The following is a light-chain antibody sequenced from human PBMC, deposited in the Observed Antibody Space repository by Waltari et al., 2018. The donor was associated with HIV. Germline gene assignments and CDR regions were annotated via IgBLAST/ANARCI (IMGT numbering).Light chain of an antibody. CDR2: AVT. CDR1: RRDVACYNL. CDR3: CSYAGTSTYV. V-gene: IGLV2-23*02. Sequence: QSALTQPAHVSGSPGQSLTISCTGPRRDVACYNLVSWYQHHPGKAPKVMIYAVTKRPSGVSDRFSGSKSGNTASLTISGLQAEDEADYYCCSYAGTSTYVFGTGTKVTVL. J-gene: IGLJ1*01.